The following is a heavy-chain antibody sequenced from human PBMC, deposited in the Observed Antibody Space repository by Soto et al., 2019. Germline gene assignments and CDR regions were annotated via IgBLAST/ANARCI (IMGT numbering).Heavy chain of an antibody. Sequence: EVQLVESGGGLVKPGGSLRLSCAASGFTFSSYSMNWVRQAPGKGLEWVSSISSSSSYIYYADSVKGRFTISRDNAKNXXYLQMNSLRAEDTAVYYCARVGQQLVLDYYYGMDVWGQGTTVTVSS. D-gene: IGHD6-13*01. J-gene: IGHJ6*02. CDR1: GFTFSSYS. V-gene: IGHV3-21*01. CDR3: ARVGQQLVLDYYYGMDV. CDR2: ISSSSSYI.